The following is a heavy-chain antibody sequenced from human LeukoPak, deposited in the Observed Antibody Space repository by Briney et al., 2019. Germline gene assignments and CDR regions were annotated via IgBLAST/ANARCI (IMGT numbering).Heavy chain of an antibody. CDR3: ARGGRERYSSGWTDAFDI. V-gene: IGHV1-46*01. Sequence: ASVKVSCKASGYTFTSYYMHWVRQAPGQGLEWMGIINPSGDSTSYAQKFQGRVTVTRDTSTSTVYMELSSLSSEDTAVYYCARGGRERYSSGWTDAFDIWGQGTMVTVSS. D-gene: IGHD6-19*01. CDR1: GYTFTSYY. CDR2: INPSGDST. J-gene: IGHJ3*02.